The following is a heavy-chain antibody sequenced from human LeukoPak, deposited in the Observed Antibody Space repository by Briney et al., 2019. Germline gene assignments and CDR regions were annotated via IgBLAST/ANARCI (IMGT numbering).Heavy chain of an antibody. CDR2: IYPGDSDT. D-gene: IGHD5-12*01. Sequence: GESLKIPCKGSGYSFISYWIGWLRKLAGKDLEGLVIIYPGDSDTRYSPSFQGQVTISAAKPISTAYLQRSSMRASDNAMYYCSRLSSGYHDNWFDPWGQGTLVTVSS. CDR3: SRLSSGYHDNWFDP. V-gene: IGHV5-51*01. J-gene: IGHJ5*02. CDR1: GYSFISYW.